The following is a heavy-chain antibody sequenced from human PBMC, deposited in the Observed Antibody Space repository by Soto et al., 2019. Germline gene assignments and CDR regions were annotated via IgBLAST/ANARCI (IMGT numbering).Heavy chain of an antibody. J-gene: IGHJ6*02. CDR1: GYTFTSYG. V-gene: IGHV1-18*01. Sequence: QVQLVQSGAEVKKPGASVKVSCKASGYTFTSYGISWVRQAPGQGLEWMGWISAYNGNTNYAQKLQGRVTMTTDTSPSTAYMELRSLRSDDTAVYYCARDRSWGDYYYYGMDVWGQGTTVTVSS. D-gene: IGHD3-16*01. CDR3: ARDRSWGDYYYYGMDV. CDR2: ISAYNGNT.